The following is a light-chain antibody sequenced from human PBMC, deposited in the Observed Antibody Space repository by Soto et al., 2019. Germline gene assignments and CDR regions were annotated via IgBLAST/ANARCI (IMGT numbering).Light chain of an antibody. Sequence: EIVLTQSPGSLSLSPRERATLSCRASQSVSSNHLAWYQQKPGQAPRLLIYGASRRAAGIPDWFSGSGSGTDFTLTISRLEPEDFAVYYCQQYGGSTYTFGQGTKVEIK. J-gene: IGKJ2*01. CDR3: QQYGGSTYT. V-gene: IGKV3-20*01. CDR1: QSVSSNH. CDR2: GAS.